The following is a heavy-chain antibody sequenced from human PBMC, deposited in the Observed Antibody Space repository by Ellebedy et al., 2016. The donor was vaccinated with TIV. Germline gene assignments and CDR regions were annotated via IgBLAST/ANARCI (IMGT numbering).Heavy chain of an antibody. V-gene: IGHV3-23*01. CDR3: ARDPVGVGPAFDA. J-gene: IGHJ3*01. CDR1: GLTFSSHA. D-gene: IGHD4-23*01. Sequence: PGGSLRLSCAASGLTFSSHAMSWVRQAPGKGLEWVSSITESGGNTYYADPVKGRFTISRDNSKDTLFLQMNSLRAEDTAIYFCARDPVGVGPAFDAWGQGTMVTVSS. CDR2: ITESGGNT.